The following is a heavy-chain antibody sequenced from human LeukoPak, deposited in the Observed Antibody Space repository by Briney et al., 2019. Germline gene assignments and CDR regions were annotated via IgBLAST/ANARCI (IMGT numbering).Heavy chain of an antibody. CDR1: GYTFTSYG. D-gene: IGHD3-22*01. Sequence: ASVKVSCKASGYTFTSYGISWVRQAPGQGLEWMGWISAYNGNTNYAQKLQGRVTMTTDTSTSTAYMELRSLRSDDTAVYYYATVWDSSGYPAFDYWGQGTLVTVSS. J-gene: IGHJ4*02. CDR3: ATVWDSSGYPAFDY. CDR2: ISAYNGNT. V-gene: IGHV1-18*01.